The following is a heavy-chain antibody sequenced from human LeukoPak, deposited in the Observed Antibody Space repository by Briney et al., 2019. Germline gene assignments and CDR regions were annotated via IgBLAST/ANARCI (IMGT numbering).Heavy chain of an antibody. CDR2: IIPIFGTA. CDR1: GGTFSSYA. CDR3: ARGNYDFWSAPGDWFDP. D-gene: IGHD3-3*01. Sequence: PVKVSCKASGGTFSSYAISWVRQAPGQGLEWMGGIIPIFGTANYAQKFQGRVTITTDESTSTAYMELSSLRSEDTAVYYCARGNYDFWSAPGDWFDPWGQGTLVTVSS. J-gene: IGHJ5*02. V-gene: IGHV1-69*05.